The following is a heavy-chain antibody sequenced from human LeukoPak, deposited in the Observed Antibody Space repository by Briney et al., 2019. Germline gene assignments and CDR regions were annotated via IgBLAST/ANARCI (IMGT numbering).Heavy chain of an antibody. CDR3: AKDGPGGTLGAFDI. Sequence: PGRSLRLSCAASGFTLSSYGMHWVRQAPGKGLEWVAVISYDGTNKYYPDSVKGRFTISRDNSKNTLYLQMNSLRAEDTAVYYCAKDGPGGTLGAFDIWGQGTMVTVSS. D-gene: IGHD3-16*01. CDR1: GFTLSSYG. J-gene: IGHJ3*02. V-gene: IGHV3-30*18. CDR2: ISYDGTNK.